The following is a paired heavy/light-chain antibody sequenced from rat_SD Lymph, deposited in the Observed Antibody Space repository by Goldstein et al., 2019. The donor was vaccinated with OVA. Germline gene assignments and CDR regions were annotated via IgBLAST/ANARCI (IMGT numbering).Light chain of an antibody. J-gene: IGKJ1*01. V-gene: IGKV3S11*01. CDR2: EAS. CDR1: EGVSSY. CDR3: QQSWSDPRT. Sequence: DTVLTQSPALAVSPGERVSISCRASEGVSSYMHWYQQKPGQQPKLLIHEASNLASGVPARVSGSGSGTDFTLTIDPVEADDTATYFCQQSWSDPRTFGGGTKLELK.
Heavy chain of an antibody. CDR3: SRRGSRAPGFAY. D-gene: IGHD4-4*01. CDR1: GYTFTDYW. J-gene: IGHJ3*01. CDR2: IYPGSGGT. V-gene: IGHV1-36*01. Sequence: QVRLLQSGAALVKPGASVKMSCKASGYTFTDYWVSWVKQSHGKSLEWIGEIYPGSGGTNFNEKFKGKATLTVDKSASTAYMELSRLTSEDSGIYYCSRRGSRAPGFAYWGQGTLVAVSS.